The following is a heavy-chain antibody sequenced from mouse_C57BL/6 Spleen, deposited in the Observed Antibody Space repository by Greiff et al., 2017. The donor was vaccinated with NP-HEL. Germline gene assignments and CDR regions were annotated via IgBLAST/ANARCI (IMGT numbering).Heavy chain of an antibody. D-gene: IGHD2-3*01. J-gene: IGHJ3*01. V-gene: IGHV1-69*01. CDR2: IDPSDSYT. CDR1: GYTFTSYW. CDR3: ARSGGYYTWFAY. Sequence: VQLQQPGAELVMPGASVKLSCKASGYTFTSYWMHWVKQRPGQGLEWIGEIDPSDSYTNYNQKFKGKSTLTVDKSSSTAYMQLSSLTSEDSAVYYCARSGGYYTWFAYWGQGTLVTVSA.